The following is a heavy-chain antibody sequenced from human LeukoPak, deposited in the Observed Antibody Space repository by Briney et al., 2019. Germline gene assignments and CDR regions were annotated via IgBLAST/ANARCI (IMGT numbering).Heavy chain of an antibody. V-gene: IGHV3-13*01. D-gene: IGHD1-1*01. CDR1: GSTFSDYD. CDR3: ARVAKERVGGVYYFDY. Sequence: GGSLRLSCAASGSTFSDYDMHWVRQATGKGLEWVSAIGTAGDTYYTGSVKGRFTISRENARNSLYLQMNSLRAGDTAVYYCARVAKERVGGVYYFDYWGQGTLVTVSS. J-gene: IGHJ4*02. CDR2: IGTAGDT.